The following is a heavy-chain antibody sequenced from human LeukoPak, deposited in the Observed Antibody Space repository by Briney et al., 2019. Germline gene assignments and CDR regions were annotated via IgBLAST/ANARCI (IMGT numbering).Heavy chain of an antibody. CDR2: IIPIFGTA. Sequence: ASVKVSCKASGGTFSSYAISWVRQAPGQGLEWMGGIIPIFGTAKYAQKFQGRVTITADESTSTASMELSSLRSEDTAVYYCARGQPFHRLPDGYWGQGTLVTVSS. V-gene: IGHV1-69*13. CDR3: ARGQPFHRLPDGY. J-gene: IGHJ4*02. D-gene: IGHD5-24*01. CDR1: GGTFSSYA.